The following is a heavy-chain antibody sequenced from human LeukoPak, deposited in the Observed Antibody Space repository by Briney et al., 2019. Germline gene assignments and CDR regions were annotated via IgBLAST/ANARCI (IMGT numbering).Heavy chain of an antibody. Sequence: SETLSLTCTVSGGSIRSYYWSWIRQPPGKGLEWIGYIYYSGSTNYNPSLKSRVTISVDTSKNQFSLRLRSVTAADTAVYYCARGRVSSSTWYSTYYYFFYMDFWGKGTTVAVSS. CDR3: ARGRVSSSTWYSTYYYFFYMDF. CDR1: GGSIRSYY. CDR2: IYYSGST. V-gene: IGHV4-59*01. J-gene: IGHJ6*03. D-gene: IGHD4-11*01.